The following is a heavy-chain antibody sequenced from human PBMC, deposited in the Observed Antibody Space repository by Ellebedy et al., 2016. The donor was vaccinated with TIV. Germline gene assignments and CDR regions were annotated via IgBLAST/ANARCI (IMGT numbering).Heavy chain of an antibody. D-gene: IGHD1-26*01. CDR1: GYNFAKFW. V-gene: IGHV5-51*01. CDR3: ARHVTSGMYYFDY. Sequence: GESLKISCKGSGYNFAKFWIGWVRQMPGKGLEWMGVIYPEDSHTIYGPSFQGQVTISADTSISTAYLQWSSLKASDTAMYYCARHVTSGMYYFDYWGQGTVVTVSS. CDR2: IYPEDSHT. J-gene: IGHJ4*02.